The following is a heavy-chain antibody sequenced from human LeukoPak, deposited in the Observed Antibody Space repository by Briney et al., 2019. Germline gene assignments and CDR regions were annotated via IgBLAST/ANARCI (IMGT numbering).Heavy chain of an antibody. J-gene: IGHJ4*02. Sequence: PGGSLRLSCAASGFIFSSYGMHWVRQAPGKGLEWVAFIRYDGSKKYYADSVKGRFTISRDNSKNTLYLQMNSLRAEDTAVYYCAKDIVVVPAAMYDWGQGTLVTVSS. CDR1: GFIFSSYG. D-gene: IGHD2-2*01. CDR3: AKDIVVVPAAMYD. V-gene: IGHV3-30*02. CDR2: IRYDGSKK.